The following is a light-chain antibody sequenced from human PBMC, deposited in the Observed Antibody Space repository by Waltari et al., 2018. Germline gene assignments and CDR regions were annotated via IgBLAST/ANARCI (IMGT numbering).Light chain of an antibody. J-gene: IGKJ4*01. CDR3: QQRSNWPLT. Sequence: EIVLTQSPATLSLSPGESVTLSCTASQSVRSCLAWFQQKPGQAPRLLIYDASNRATGIPARFSGSGSGTDFSLTISSLEPEDFAVYYCQQRSNWPLTFGGGTKVEIK. CDR1: QSVRSC. V-gene: IGKV3-11*01. CDR2: DAS.